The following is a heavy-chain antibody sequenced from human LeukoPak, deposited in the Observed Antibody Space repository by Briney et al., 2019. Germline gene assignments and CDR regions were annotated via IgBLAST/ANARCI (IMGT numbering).Heavy chain of an antibody. CDR3: ARRYCSSSTCYYPLDY. J-gene: IGHJ4*02. CDR2: IYPGDSDT. V-gene: IGHV5-51*01. Sequence: GESLKISCQGSGYSFTSYWIGWVRQMPGKGLEWMGIIYPGDSDTRYSPSFQGQVTISADKSTSTAYLQWSSLKASDTAMYYCARRYCSSSTCYYPLDYWGQGTLVTVSS. CDR1: GYSFTSYW. D-gene: IGHD2-2*01.